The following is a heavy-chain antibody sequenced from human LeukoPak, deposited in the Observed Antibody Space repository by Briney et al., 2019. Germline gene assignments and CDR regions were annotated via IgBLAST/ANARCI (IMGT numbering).Heavy chain of an antibody. V-gene: IGHV3-7*04. CDR1: GFTFSNYG. Sequence: GGSLRLSCAASGFTFSNYGMNWVRQAPGKGLEWVANIKQDGSEKNYVDSVKGRFTISRDNAKNSLFLLMNSLRAEDTAVYYCARDQDTFWFDPWGQGTLVTVSS. J-gene: IGHJ5*02. CDR3: ARDQDTFWFDP. CDR2: IKQDGSEK.